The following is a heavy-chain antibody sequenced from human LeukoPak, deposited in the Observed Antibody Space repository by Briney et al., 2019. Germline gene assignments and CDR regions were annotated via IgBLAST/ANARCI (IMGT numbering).Heavy chain of an antibody. CDR2: IYYSGST. CDR1: GYSISSSNW. CDR3: ARTYYYDSSGYYFPAAFDI. Sequence: PSDTLSLTCAVSGYSISSSNWWGWIRQPPGKGLEWIGYIYYSGSTYYNPSLKRRITMSVDTSKNQVSLKLSSVTAVDTAVYYCARTYYYDSSGYYFPAAFDIWGQGTMVTVSS. J-gene: IGHJ3*02. V-gene: IGHV4-28*01. D-gene: IGHD3-22*01.